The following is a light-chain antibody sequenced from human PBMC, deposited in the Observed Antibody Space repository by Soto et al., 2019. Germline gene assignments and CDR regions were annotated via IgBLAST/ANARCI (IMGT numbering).Light chain of an antibody. CDR1: RSDVGRYNY. Sequence: QSVLTQPPSASGSPGQSVTISCTATRSDVGRYNYVSWYQLHPGKVPKLLIYEVTKRPSGMPDRFSGSKSGNTASLTVSGLQAEDEADYYCSSFVGGNIFVFGSGTKVTAL. V-gene: IGLV2-8*01. J-gene: IGLJ1*01. CDR3: SSFVGGNIFV. CDR2: EVT.